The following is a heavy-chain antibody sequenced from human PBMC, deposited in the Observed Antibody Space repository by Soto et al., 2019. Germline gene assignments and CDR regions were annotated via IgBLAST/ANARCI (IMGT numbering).Heavy chain of an antibody. D-gene: IGHD3-22*01. J-gene: IGHJ4*02. V-gene: IGHV3-23*01. CDR3: AKSYYYDSSGYYYFDY. CDR1: GFTFSSYA. Sequence: GGSLRLSCAASGFTFSSYAMSWVRQAPGKGLEWVSAISGRGGSTYYADSVKGRFTISRDNSKNTLYLQMNSLRAEDTAVYYCAKSYYYDSSGYYYFDYWGQGTLVTVSS. CDR2: ISGRGGST.